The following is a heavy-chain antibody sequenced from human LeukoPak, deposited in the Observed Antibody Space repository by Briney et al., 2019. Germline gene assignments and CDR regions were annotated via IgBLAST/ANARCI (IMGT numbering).Heavy chain of an antibody. V-gene: IGHV1-18*01. CDR3: ARATSANEYSYGFHFDY. CDR1: GYTFTSYG. CDR2: ISAYNGNT. J-gene: IGHJ4*02. D-gene: IGHD5-18*01. Sequence: GASVKVSCKASGYTFTSYGISWVRQAPGQGLEWMGWISAYNGNTNYAQKLQGRVTTTTDTSTSTAYTELRSLRSDDTAVYFCARATSANEYSYGFHFDYWGQGTLVTVSS.